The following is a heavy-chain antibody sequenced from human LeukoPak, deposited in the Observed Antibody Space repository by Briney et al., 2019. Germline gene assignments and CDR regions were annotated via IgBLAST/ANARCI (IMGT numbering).Heavy chain of an antibody. V-gene: IGHV4-59*08. D-gene: IGHD2-2*02. Sequence: SETLSLTCTVSGGSINSYYWSWIRQPPGKGLEWIGYIYYSGSTNYNPSLKSRVTISVDTSKNQFSLKLSSVTAADTAVYYCAAYCSSTSCYTEIDYWGQGTLVTVSS. J-gene: IGHJ4*02. CDR2: IYYSGST. CDR1: GGSINSYY. CDR3: AAYCSSTSCYTEIDY.